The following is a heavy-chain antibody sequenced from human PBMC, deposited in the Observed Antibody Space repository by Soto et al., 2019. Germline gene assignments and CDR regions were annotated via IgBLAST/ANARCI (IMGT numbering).Heavy chain of an antibody. V-gene: IGHV1-46*01. CDR3: ARVQGITIFGVVNPLDV. CDR2: INPSGGST. D-gene: IGHD3-3*01. Sequence: ASVKVSCKASGYTFTSYYMHWVRQAPGQGLEWMGIINPSGGSTSYAQKFQGRVTMTRDTSTSTVYMELSSLRSEDTAVYYCARVQGITIFGVVNPLDVWGQWTTVPVSS. J-gene: IGHJ6*02. CDR1: GYTFTSYY.